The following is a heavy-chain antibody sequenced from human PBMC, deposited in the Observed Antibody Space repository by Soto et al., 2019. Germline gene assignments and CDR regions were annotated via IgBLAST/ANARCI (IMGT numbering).Heavy chain of an antibody. D-gene: IGHD5-12*01. CDR2: IIPIFGTV. V-gene: IGHV1-69*12. Sequence: QVQLVQSGAEVKKPGSSVKVSCKASGGTFSNYPISWVRQAPGQGLEWMGGIIPIFGTVNYAQKFQGRVTITADEYTSTAYMELSSRRSEDTAVYYCARGNHRWLQLWYFDLWGRGTLVTVSS. CDR1: GGTFSNYP. CDR3: ARGNHRWLQLWYFDL. J-gene: IGHJ2*01.